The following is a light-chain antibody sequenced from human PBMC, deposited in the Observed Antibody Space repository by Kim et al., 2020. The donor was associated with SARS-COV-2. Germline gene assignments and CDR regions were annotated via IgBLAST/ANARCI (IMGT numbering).Light chain of an antibody. V-gene: IGLV6-57*03. CDR1: SGSIATSY. CDR2: EDN. Sequence: EKTVTIACTRRSGSIATSYVQGYQQRPGSAPTTVIYEDNQRPSGVPDRFSGSIDSSSNSASLIISGLKTEDEADYYCQSYDKSNYIFGTGTKVTVL. J-gene: IGLJ1*01. CDR3: QSYDKSNYI.